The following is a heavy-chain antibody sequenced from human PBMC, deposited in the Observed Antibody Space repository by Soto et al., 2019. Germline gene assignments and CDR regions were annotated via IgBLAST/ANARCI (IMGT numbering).Heavy chain of an antibody. D-gene: IGHD5-18*01. Sequence: QLQLQESGPGLVKPSETLSLTCTVSGGSISSSSYYWGWIRQPPGKGLEGIGSIYYSGSTYYNPSLKSRVTISVDTSKNRCSLKLSSVTAADTAVYYCARVLGTAMGLDYWGQGTLVTVSS. V-gene: IGHV4-39*01. CDR1: GGSISSSSYY. CDR2: IYYSGST. CDR3: ARVLGTAMGLDY. J-gene: IGHJ4*02.